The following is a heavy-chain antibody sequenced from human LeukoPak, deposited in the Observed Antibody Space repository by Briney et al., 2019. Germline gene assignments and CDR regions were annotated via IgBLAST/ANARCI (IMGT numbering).Heavy chain of an antibody. V-gene: IGHV3-23*01. J-gene: IGHJ4*02. CDR2: ISGYGGST. CDR1: GFTFSSYA. CDR3: AKTVSGSYSYQGGDY. D-gene: IGHD3-16*02. Sequence: GGSLRLSCAASGFTFSSYAMSWVRQAPGKGLEWVSSISGYGGSTYYADSVKGRFTISRDSSKNTLYLQMNSLRDEDTAKYYCAKTVSGSYSYQGGDYWGQGTLVTVSS.